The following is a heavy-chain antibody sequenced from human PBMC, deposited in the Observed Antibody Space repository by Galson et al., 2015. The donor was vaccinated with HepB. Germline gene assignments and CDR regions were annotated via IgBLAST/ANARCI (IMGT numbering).Heavy chain of an antibody. CDR3: ASEAPDCGGDCYSEY. Sequence: SLRLSCAASGFTFSDHNMHWVRQAPGKGLSWISAISGSGDSIYYAESVKGRFTISRDQSKNTLSLQMNNLRADDSGVYYRASEAPDCGGDCYSEYWGQGVLVTVSS. CDR1: GFTFSDHN. CDR2: ISGSGDSI. D-gene: IGHD2-21*02. V-gene: IGHV3-23*01. J-gene: IGHJ4*02.